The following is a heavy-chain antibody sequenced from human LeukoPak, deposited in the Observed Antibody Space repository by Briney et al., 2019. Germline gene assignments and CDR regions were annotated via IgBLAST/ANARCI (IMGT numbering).Heavy chain of an antibody. J-gene: IGHJ6*03. V-gene: IGHV1-69*13. CDR2: IIPIYGIA. CDR1: GGIFSTYA. Sequence: GASVKVSCKASGGIFSTYAISWLRQAPGQGLEWMGAIIPIYGIANYAQKLRGRVTITADESTSTSYMEVNGLRSEDTAVYCCAREATAQSSTLYYYYYYMDVSGNGTPVTVSS. CDR3: AREATAQSSTLYYYYYYMDV.